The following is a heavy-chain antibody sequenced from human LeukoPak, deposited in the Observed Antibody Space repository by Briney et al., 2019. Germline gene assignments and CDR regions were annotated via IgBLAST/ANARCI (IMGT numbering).Heavy chain of an antibody. Sequence: GGSLRLSCAASGFTVSSNYMSWVRQAPGKGLEWVSVIYSGGSTYYADSVKGRFTNSRDNSKNTLYLQMNSLRAEDTAVYYCARDRRGYDSSGYHQYGMDVWGQGTTVTVSS. CDR2: IYSGGST. CDR1: GFTVSSNY. CDR3: ARDRRGYDSSGYHQYGMDV. V-gene: IGHV3-66*02. D-gene: IGHD3-22*01. J-gene: IGHJ6*02.